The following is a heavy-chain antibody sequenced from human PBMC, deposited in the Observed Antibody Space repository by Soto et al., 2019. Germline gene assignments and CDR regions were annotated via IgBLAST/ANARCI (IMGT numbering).Heavy chain of an antibody. CDR1: GFTFSSYE. CDR2: ISSSGSTI. J-gene: IGHJ4*02. D-gene: IGHD2-8*01. CDR3: ARVRYCTNGVCYAPHLDY. V-gene: IGHV3-48*03. Sequence: EVQLVESGGGLVQPGGSLRLSCAASGFTFSSYEMNWVRQAPGQGLEWVSYISSSGSTIYYADSVKGRFTISRDNAKNSLYLQMNSLRAEDTAVYYCARVRYCTNGVCYAPHLDYWGQGTLVTVSS.